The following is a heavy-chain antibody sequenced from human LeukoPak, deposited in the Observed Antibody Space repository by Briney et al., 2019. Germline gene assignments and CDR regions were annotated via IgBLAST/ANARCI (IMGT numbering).Heavy chain of an antibody. J-gene: IGHJ5*02. CDR1: GFTFSSYW. CDR3: ARGPFWSGYYKSPPSWFDP. V-gene: IGHV3-74*01. D-gene: IGHD3-3*01. CDR2: INSDGSST. Sequence: PGGSLRLSCAASGFTFSSYWMHWVRQAPGRGLVWVSRINSDGSSTSYAGSVKGRFTISRDNAKNTLYLQMNSLRAEDTAVYYCARGPFWSGYYKSPPSWFDPWGQGTLVTVSS.